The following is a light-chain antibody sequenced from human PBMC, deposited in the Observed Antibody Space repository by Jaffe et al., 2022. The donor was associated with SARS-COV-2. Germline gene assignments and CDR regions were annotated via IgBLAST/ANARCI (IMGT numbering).Light chain of an antibody. CDR3: QQAHSFPRT. V-gene: IGKV1-12*01. CDR1: QGVGSW. Sequence: DIQMTQSPSSVSASVGDRVTITCRASQGVGSWLAWFQQKPGRAPKLLISSTSTLQSGVPSRFSGSGSGTDFTLTISSLQPEDFATYYCQQAHSFPRTFGQGTKVEVK. CDR2: STS. J-gene: IGKJ1*01.